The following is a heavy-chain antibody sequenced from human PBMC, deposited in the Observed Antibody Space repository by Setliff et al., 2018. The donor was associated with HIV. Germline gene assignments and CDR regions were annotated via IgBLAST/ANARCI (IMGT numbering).Heavy chain of an antibody. D-gene: IGHD2-15*01. V-gene: IGHV4-34*01. CDR1: GGSFSGYY. CDR2: INHSGST. Sequence: SETLSLTCAVYGGSFSGYYWSWIRQPPGEGLEWIGEINHSGSTNYNPSLKSRVTISVDTSKNQFSLKLSSVTAADTAVYYCARMDLGYCSGGSCYLGWFDPWGQGTLVTVSS. CDR3: ARMDLGYCSGGSCYLGWFDP. J-gene: IGHJ5*02.